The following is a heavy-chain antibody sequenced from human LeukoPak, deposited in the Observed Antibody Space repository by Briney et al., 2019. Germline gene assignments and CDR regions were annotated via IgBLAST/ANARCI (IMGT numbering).Heavy chain of an antibody. Sequence: PSETLSLTCTVSGYSISSGYYWGWIRQPPGKGLEWIGSIYHSGSTYYNPSLKSRVTISVDTSKNQFSLKLSSVTAADTAVYYCARDQASEVGNYDFWSGYTYWGQGTLVTVSS. CDR3: ARDQASEVGNYDFWSGYTY. CDR2: IYHSGST. CDR1: GYSISSGYY. D-gene: IGHD3-3*01. V-gene: IGHV4-38-2*02. J-gene: IGHJ4*02.